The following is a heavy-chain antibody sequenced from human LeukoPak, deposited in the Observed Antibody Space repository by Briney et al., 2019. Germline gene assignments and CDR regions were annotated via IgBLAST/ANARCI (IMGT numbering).Heavy chain of an antibody. CDR2: ISGSGGST. CDR3: AKDLAPHTIFGVAIHY. V-gene: IGHV3-23*01. CDR1: GFTFSSYA. Sequence: GGSLRLSCAASGFTFSSYAMSWVRQAPGKWLEWVSAISGSGGSTYYADSVKGRFTISRDNSKNTLYLQMNSLRAEDTAIYYCAKDLAPHTIFGVAIHYWGQGTLVTVSP. D-gene: IGHD3-3*01. J-gene: IGHJ4*02.